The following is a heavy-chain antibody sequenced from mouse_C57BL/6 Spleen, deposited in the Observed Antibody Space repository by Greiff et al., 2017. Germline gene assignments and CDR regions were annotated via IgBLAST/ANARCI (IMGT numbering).Heavy chain of an antibody. D-gene: IGHD2-10*02. CDR1: GYTFTSYW. J-gene: IGHJ1*03. CDR3: APSNYWYFDV. V-gene: IGHV1-64*01. CDR2: IHPNSGST. Sequence: QVHVKQPGAELVKPGASVKLSCKASGYTFTSYWMHWVKQRPGQGLEWIGMIHPNSGSTNYNEKFKSKATLTVDKSSSTAYMQLSSLTSEDSAVYYCAPSNYWYFDVWGTGTTVTVSS.